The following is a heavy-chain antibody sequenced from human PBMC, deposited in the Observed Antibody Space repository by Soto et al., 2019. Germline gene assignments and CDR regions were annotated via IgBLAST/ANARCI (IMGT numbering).Heavy chain of an antibody. D-gene: IGHD4-17*01. J-gene: IGHJ4*02. CDR3: AKASYGLGYFDY. V-gene: IGHV4-30-2*01. CDR2: IYHSGST. Sequence: SETLSLTCAVSGGSISSAGYSGSWIRQPPGKGLEWIGYIYHSGSTYYNPSLKSRVTISVDRSTNQFSLKLSSVTAADTAVYYCAKASYGLGYFDYWGQGALVTVPQ. CDR1: GGSISSAGYS.